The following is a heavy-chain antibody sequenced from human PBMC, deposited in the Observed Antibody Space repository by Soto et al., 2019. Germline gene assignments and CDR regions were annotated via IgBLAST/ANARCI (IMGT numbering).Heavy chain of an antibody. Sequence: VGSPRLSCASSVFTFANAWMSCVRHSPGKWLEWVGRVRSKADGGTTDYAAPVKGRFTISRDDSENTLYLQMNSLKIDDTAVYYFGRDWDYPVRWGQGTLCIVS. J-gene: IGHJ4*02. D-gene: IGHD1-7*01. V-gene: IGHV3-15*01. CDR2: VRSKADGGTT. CDR3: GRDWDYPVR. CDR1: VFTFANAW.